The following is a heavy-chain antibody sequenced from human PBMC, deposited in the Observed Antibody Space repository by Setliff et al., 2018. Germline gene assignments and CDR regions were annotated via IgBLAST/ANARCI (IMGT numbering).Heavy chain of an antibody. CDR2: INPNSGGT. J-gene: IGHJ6*03. CDR3: ARKGSGERGGVDYYYYMDV. V-gene: IGHV1-2*02. Sequence: ASVKVSCKASGYTFTGYYMHWVRQAPGQGLEWMGWINPNSGGTNYAQKFQGRVTMTRDTSISTAYMELSRLRSDDTAVYYCARKGSGERGGVDYYYYMDVWGKGTTVTVSS. D-gene: IGHD3-10*01. CDR1: GYTFTGYY.